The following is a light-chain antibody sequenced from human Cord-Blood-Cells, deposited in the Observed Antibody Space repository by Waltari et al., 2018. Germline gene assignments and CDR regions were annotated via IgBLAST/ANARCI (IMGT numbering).Light chain of an antibody. CDR3: QQYNSYST. CDR2: KAS. V-gene: IGKV1-5*03. Sequence: DIQMTQSPSTLSASVGDRVTITCRASQSISSWLAWYQQKPGKAPKLLTYKASILESGVPSRVSGSGSGTEFTLTISSLQPDDFATYYCQQYNSYSTFGQGTKVEIK. CDR1: QSISSW. J-gene: IGKJ1*01.